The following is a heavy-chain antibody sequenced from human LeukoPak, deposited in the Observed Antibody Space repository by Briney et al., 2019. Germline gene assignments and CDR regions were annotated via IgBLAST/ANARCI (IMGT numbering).Heavy chain of an antibody. CDR2: ISSSSSTI. CDR3: ARELAATLGHNWFDP. V-gene: IGHV3-48*01. CDR1: GFTFSSYS. Sequence: GGSLRLSCAASGFTFSSYSMNWVRQAPGKGLEWVSYISSSSSTIYYADSVKGRFTISRDNAKNSLYLQMNSLRAEDTAVYYCARELAATLGHNWFDPWGQGTLVTVSS. D-gene: IGHD2-15*01. J-gene: IGHJ5*02.